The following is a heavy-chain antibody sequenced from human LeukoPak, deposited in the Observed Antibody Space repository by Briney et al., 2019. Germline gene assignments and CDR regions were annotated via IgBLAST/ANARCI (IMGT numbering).Heavy chain of an antibody. CDR3: AKDDDWGRFYH. V-gene: IGHV1-18*01. J-gene: IGHJ1*01. D-gene: IGHD3-16*01. CDR2: ITPYNGNT. CDR1: GYTFTNFG. Sequence: ASVKVSCKASGYTFTNFGISWVRQAPGQGLEWMGWITPYNGNTNYAQKLQGRVTLTTDTSTSTAYMELRSLRSDDTAVYYCAKDDDWGRFYHWGQGTLVTVSS.